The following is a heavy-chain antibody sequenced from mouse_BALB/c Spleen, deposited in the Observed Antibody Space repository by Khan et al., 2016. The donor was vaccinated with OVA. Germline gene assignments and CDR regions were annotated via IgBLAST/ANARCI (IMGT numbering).Heavy chain of an antibody. Sequence: EVELVESGGGLVPPGGSRKLSCAVSGFTFSRFGMHWVRQAPEKGLEWVAYISSGSSTIYYGDTVKGRFTISRDNLKNTLFLQMISLRSEDTAMDYCARDYNFDYGGQGTTLTDSS. CDR2: ISSGSSTI. CDR3: ARDYNFDY. CDR1: GFTFSRFG. J-gene: IGHJ2*01. V-gene: IGHV5-17*02. D-gene: IGHD2-4*01.